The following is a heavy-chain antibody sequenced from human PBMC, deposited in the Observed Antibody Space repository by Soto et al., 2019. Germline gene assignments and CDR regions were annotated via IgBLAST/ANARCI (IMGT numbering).Heavy chain of an antibody. CDR2: IYHSGST. CDR3: AIGMTTVTTIDY. V-gene: IGHV4-30-2*01. J-gene: IGHJ4*02. CDR1: GGSISSGGYS. Sequence: QLQLQESGSGLVKPSQTLSLTCAVSGGSISSGGYSWSWIRQPPGKGLEWIGYIYHSGSTYYNPSLKSRVTVSVDRSKNQFSLKPSSVTAADTAVYYCAIGMTTVTTIDYWGQGTLVTVSS. D-gene: IGHD4-4*01.